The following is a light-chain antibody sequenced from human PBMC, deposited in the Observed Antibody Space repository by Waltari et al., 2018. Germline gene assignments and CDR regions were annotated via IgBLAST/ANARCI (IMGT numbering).Light chain of an antibody. Sequence: DIQMTQSPSSLSASVGDRVTITCRASQSISSYLNWYQQKPGKAPKLLIYAASSLQSGVPSRFSGSGSGTDFTLTISSLQPDDFATYYCQESFSSPWTFGPGTQVDI. V-gene: IGKV1-39*01. J-gene: IGKJ1*01. CDR1: QSISSY. CDR2: AAS. CDR3: QESFSSPWT.